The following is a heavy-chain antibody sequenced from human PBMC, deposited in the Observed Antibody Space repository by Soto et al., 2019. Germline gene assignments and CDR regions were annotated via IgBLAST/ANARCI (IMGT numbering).Heavy chain of an antibody. Sequence: QVQLVQSGAEVKKPGSSVKVSCKASGGTFSSYTISWVRQAPGQGLEWMGRIIPILGIANYAQKFQGRVTITADKSTSTAYMELSSLRSEDTTVYYCARARLAAAGTSLFDYWGQGTLVTVSS. V-gene: IGHV1-69*02. D-gene: IGHD6-13*01. CDR1: GGTFSSYT. CDR2: IIPILGIA. CDR3: ARARLAAAGTSLFDY. J-gene: IGHJ4*02.